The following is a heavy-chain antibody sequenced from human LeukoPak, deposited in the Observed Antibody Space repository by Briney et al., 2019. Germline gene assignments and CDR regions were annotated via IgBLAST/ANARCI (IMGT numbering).Heavy chain of an antibody. J-gene: IGHJ3*02. CDR3: AKVGERRITIFGVAIGALDI. Sequence: PGGSLRLSCAASGFTFSSYGMHWVRQAPGKGLEWVAVMWYDGSNKYYADSVKGRFTISRDNSKNTLYLQMNSLRAEDTAVYYCAKVGERRITIFGVAIGALDIWGQGTMVTVSS. V-gene: IGHV3-30*02. CDR1: GFTFSSYG. CDR2: MWYDGSNK. D-gene: IGHD3-3*01.